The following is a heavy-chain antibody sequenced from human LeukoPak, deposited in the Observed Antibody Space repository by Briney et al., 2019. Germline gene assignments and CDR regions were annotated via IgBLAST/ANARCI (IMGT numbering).Heavy chain of an antibody. D-gene: IGHD2-21*02. V-gene: IGHV3-53*01. CDR2: IYSGGST. Sequence: GGSLRLSCAASGFTVSRYYISWVREAPGKGLECGSDIYSGGSTYYADSVKGRFTISRDNSKNTLYLQMNSRRAEDTAAYYCARGDSVVTAAYWGQGTLVTVSS. CDR3: ARGDSVVTAAY. CDR1: GFTVSRYY. J-gene: IGHJ4*02.